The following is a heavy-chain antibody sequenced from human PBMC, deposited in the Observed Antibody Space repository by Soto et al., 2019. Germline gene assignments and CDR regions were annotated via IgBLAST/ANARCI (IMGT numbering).Heavy chain of an antibody. D-gene: IGHD3-22*01. J-gene: IGHJ4*02. CDR2: LSAYNRNT. CDR1: GYTFTSYG. Sequence: ASVKVSCKASGYTFTSYGISWVRQAPGQGLEWMGWLSAYNRNTNYAQKLQGRVTMTTDTSTSTAYMELRSLRSDDTAVYYCARDGSIMRETCYYDSSGYYPLDYWGQGTLVTVSS. V-gene: IGHV1-18*04. CDR3: ARDGSIMRETCYYDSSGYYPLDY.